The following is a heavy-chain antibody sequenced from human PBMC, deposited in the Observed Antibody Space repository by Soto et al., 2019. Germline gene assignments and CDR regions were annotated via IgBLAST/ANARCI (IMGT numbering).Heavy chain of an antibody. CDR1: GGSLSSYY. D-gene: IGHD2-15*01. Sequence: QVQLQESGPGLVKPSETLSLTCTVSGGSLSSYYWSWIRQSPGKGLEWIGYIYYSGSTNYNPSLKSRVTISVDTSKNQFSLKRSSVTAADTAVYYCARGGISGASCLFDYWGQGTLGTVSS. V-gene: IGHV4-59*01. CDR3: ARGGISGASCLFDY. J-gene: IGHJ4*02. CDR2: IYYSGST.